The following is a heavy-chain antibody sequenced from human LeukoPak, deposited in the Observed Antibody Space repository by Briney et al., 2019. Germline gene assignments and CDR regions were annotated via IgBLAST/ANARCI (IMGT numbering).Heavy chain of an antibody. D-gene: IGHD3-3*01. CDR3: ASLSDFKLAFDI. CDR1: GGTFISYA. J-gene: IGHJ3*02. Sequence: GASVKVSCKASGGTFISYAISWVRQAPGQGLEWMGRIIPIFGTANYAQQFQGRVTITTDESTSTAYMELSSLRSEDTAVYYCASLSDFKLAFDIWGQGTMVTVSS. V-gene: IGHV1-69*05. CDR2: IIPIFGTA.